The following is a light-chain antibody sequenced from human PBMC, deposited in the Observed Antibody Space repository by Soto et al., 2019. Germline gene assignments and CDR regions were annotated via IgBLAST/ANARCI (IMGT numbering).Light chain of an antibody. V-gene: IGLV3-21*04. CDR1: NIGSKS. CDR2: YDR. J-gene: IGLJ1*01. CDR3: QVWDYSVEHPI. Sequence: SYELTQPPSVSVAPGKTATITCGGDNIGSKSVHWYQQKPGQAPVLVIYYDRDRPSGIPERFSGSNSGNTATLTINRVEAGDEADYSCQVWDYSVEHPIFGTGTKVTVL.